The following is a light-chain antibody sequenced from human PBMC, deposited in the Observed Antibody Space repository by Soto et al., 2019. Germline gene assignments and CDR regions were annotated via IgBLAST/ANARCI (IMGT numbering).Light chain of an antibody. CDR1: FSNIGSNY. Sequence: QSVLTQPPSASGTPGQRVTISCSGSFSNIGSNYVYWYQQLPGTAPKLLIFTNNQRTSGVPGRFSGSKSGTSASLAISGLRSEDEADYYCAVWDDSLSGWVFGGGTKVTVL. CDR3: AVWDDSLSGWV. J-gene: IGLJ3*02. CDR2: TNN. V-gene: IGLV1-47*02.